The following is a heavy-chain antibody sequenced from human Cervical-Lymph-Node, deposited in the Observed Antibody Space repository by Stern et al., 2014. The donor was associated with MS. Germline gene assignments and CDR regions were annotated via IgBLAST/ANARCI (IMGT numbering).Heavy chain of an antibody. Sequence: EVQLVESGGGLVQPGGSLRLSCAASGFTFSDYSMSWVRQAPGKGLEWVSYITGRSKYIKCADYVKGRFPVSRDNAKNSLYLQMNSLRDDDTAVYYCARLTGRKMPSDYWGQGTLVTVSS. CDR2: ITGRSKYI. V-gene: IGHV3-48*02. D-gene: IGHD1-14*01. CDR1: GFTFSDYS. J-gene: IGHJ4*02. CDR3: ARLTGRKMPSDY.